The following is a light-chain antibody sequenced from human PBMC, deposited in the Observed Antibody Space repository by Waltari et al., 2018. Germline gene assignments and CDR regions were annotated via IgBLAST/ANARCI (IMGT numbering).Light chain of an antibody. Sequence: DIQLTQSPSSLSASVGDRVPITCRASQVIDTYLAWYQQTPGKVPKLLIYAASTLQSGVPSRFRGSGSGTDFTLTISSLQPEDVATYYCQKYDSVPFTFGPGTKVDI. CDR1: QVIDTY. CDR2: AAS. V-gene: IGKV1-27*01. J-gene: IGKJ3*01. CDR3: QKYDSVPFT.